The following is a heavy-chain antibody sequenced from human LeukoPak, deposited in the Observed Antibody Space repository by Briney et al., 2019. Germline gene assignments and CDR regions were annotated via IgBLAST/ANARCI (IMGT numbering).Heavy chain of an antibody. Sequence: GGSLRLSCAASGFTFSSYAMSWVRRAPRKGLEWVSGISGSGGSTYYADSVKGRFTISRDNSKNMLYLQMNSLRAEDMAVYYCAKEGYCSGGDCYTYFDYWGQGSLVTVSS. D-gene: IGHD2-15*01. CDR1: GFTFSSYA. CDR3: AKEGYCSGGDCYTYFDY. CDR2: ISGSGGST. J-gene: IGHJ4*02. V-gene: IGHV3-23*01.